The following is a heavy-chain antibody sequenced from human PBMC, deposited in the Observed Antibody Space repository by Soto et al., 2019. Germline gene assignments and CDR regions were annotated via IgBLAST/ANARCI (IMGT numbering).Heavy chain of an antibody. Sequence: QVQLVQSGAEVKKPGSSVKVSCKAAGGTFSSYTISWVRQAPRQGLEWMGRIIPILGIANYAQKFQGRVTITADKSTSTAYMELSSLRSEDTAVYYCARTPKGYCSSTSCSTDYWGQGTLVTVSS. CDR1: GGTFSSYT. V-gene: IGHV1-69*02. D-gene: IGHD2-2*01. J-gene: IGHJ4*02. CDR3: ARTPKGYCSSTSCSTDY. CDR2: IIPILGIA.